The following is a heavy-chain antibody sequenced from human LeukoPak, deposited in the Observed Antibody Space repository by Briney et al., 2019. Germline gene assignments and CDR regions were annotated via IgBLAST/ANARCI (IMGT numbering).Heavy chain of an antibody. Sequence: SETLSLTCTVSAGSISGYHWGWLRQPPGKGREWLGYIYYSGSSNYNTSLKSRATMSVETSKTHFSLKLSSVTAAETALYYCARRGRVTGWFDPWGQGTLVTVSS. CDR2: IYYSGSS. CDR3: ARRGRVTGWFDP. J-gene: IGHJ5*02. D-gene: IGHD4-23*01. CDR1: AGSISGYH. V-gene: IGHV4-59*12.